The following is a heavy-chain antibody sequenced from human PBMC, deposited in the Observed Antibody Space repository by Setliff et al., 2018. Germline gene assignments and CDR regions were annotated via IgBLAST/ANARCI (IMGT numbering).Heavy chain of an antibody. CDR1: GASISSDY. V-gene: IGHV4-59*01. CDR3: AREYYYARSRNFDY. Sequence: SEILSLTCTVSGASISSDYWNWIRQPPGKGLEWLGYLFYSGTTYYSPSLKSRVTISVDTSKNQFSLKLSSVTAADTAVYYCAREYYYARSRNFDYWGQGTLVTVSS. D-gene: IGHD3-22*01. J-gene: IGHJ4*02. CDR2: LFYSGTT.